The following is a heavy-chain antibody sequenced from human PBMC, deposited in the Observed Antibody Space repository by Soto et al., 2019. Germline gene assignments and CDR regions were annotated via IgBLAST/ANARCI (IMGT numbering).Heavy chain of an antibody. Sequence: GGSLRLSCAASGLIFSKAWISWVRQAPGKGLEWVGRIKSRTDGGTSDYGAPAKGRFAISRDDSRNIVYMQMNSLKIEDTGVYFFTPVSYISAKTVRFDYWGKGTLVTVPS. J-gene: IGHJ4*02. CDR3: TPVSYISAKTVRFDY. V-gene: IGHV3-15*07. CDR1: GLIFSKAW. D-gene: IGHD3-9*01. CDR2: IKSRTDGGTS.